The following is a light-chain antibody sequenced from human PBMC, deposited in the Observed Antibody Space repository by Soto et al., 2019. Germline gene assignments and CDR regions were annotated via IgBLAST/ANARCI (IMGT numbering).Light chain of an antibody. CDR3: QQYGSSPWT. CDR2: GAS. Sequence: EIVMTQSPATLSVSPGGRATLSCRASQSISDTLAWYQQKPGQAPRLLIHGASTRAPGFPARFSGSGSGTDFTLTISSLQSEDFAVYYCQQYGSSPWTFGQGTKVEIK. J-gene: IGKJ1*01. V-gene: IGKV3-15*01. CDR1: QSISDT.